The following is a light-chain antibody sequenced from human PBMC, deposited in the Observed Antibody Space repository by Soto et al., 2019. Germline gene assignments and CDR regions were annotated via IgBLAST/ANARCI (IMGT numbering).Light chain of an antibody. CDR3: TSYAGDTSLGV. V-gene: IGLV2-8*01. Sequence: QSALTQPASVSGSPGQSITISCTGSGTDVGTYNFVSWFQRHPGKAPQLIIYEVSKRPSGVPDRFSGSKSGNTASLTVSGLQAEDEADYYCTSYAGDTSLGVLGGGTKVTVL. CDR2: EVS. J-gene: IGLJ3*02. CDR1: GTDVGTYNF.